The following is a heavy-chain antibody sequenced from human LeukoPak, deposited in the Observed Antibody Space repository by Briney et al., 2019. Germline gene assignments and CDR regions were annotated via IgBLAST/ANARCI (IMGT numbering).Heavy chain of an antibody. Sequence: SETLPLTCTVSGGSITSNTYYWGWIRQPPGKGLEWIGTIFYSGSTYYNPSLKSRVTMSVDTSKNLFSLKLSSVTAADTAVYYCARGRSNYYGMDVWGQGTTVTVSS. CDR2: IFYSGST. J-gene: IGHJ6*02. V-gene: IGHV4-39*01. CDR3: ARGRSNYYGMDV. CDR1: GGSITSNTYY. D-gene: IGHD1-26*01.